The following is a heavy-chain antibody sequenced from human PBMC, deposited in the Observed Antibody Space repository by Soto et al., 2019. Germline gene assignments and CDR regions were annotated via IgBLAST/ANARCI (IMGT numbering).Heavy chain of an antibody. CDR3: AGEYPSNWFDP. V-gene: IGHV4-31*03. J-gene: IGHJ5*02. Sequence: QVQLQESGPGLVQPSQTLSLTCTVSGGSVSSGDYYWSWIRQRPGKGLEWIGYIYYSGKTYYNPSLKSRATISVDTSKNQFSLKLSSVTAADTAVYYCAGEYPSNWFDPWGQGTLVTVSS. CDR2: IYYSGKT. CDR1: GGSVSSGDYY.